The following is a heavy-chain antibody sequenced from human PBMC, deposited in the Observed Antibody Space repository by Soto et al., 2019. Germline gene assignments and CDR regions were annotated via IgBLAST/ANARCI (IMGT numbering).Heavy chain of an antibody. CDR1: GGSISSYY. D-gene: IGHD3-16*01. CDR3: ARLGGWSVDY. J-gene: IGHJ4*02. V-gene: IGHV4-59*08. CDR2: IYYSGST. Sequence: QVQLQESGPGLVKPSETLSLTCTVSGGSISSYYWSWIRQPPGKGLEWNGYIYYSGSTNYNPSLRGRGTGSVATSTSPFSLMLSSVPAAATAVYYCARLGGWSVDYWGQGTLVAVSS.